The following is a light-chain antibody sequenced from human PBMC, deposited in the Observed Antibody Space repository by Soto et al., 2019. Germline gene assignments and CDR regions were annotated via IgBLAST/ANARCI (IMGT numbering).Light chain of an antibody. Sequence: EIVLTQSPGTLSLSPGERATLPCRASQSVSNSYLAWYQQKPGQAPRLLMYGASNRATGIPDRFSGSGSGTDFTLTISRLEPEDFAVYYGQQYGTSLYTFGQGTKLEIK. CDR3: QQYGTSLYT. J-gene: IGKJ2*01. CDR2: GAS. CDR1: QSVSNSY. V-gene: IGKV3-20*01.